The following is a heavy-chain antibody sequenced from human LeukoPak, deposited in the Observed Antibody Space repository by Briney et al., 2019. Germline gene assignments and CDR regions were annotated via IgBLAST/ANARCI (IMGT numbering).Heavy chain of an antibody. CDR3: ARAVAGTMDFDY. CDR2: ISSSSSYI. Sequence: GGSLRLSCAASGFTFSSYSMNWVRQAPGKGLEWVSSISSSSSYIYYADSVRGRFTIPRDNAKNSLYLQMNSLRAEDTAMYYCARAVAGTMDFDYWGQGTLVTVSS. J-gene: IGHJ4*02. CDR1: GFTFSSYS. D-gene: IGHD6-19*01. V-gene: IGHV3-21*01.